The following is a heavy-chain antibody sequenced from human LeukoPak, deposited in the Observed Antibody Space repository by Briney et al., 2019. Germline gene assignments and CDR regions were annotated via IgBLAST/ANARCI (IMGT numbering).Heavy chain of an antibody. J-gene: IGHJ5*02. CDR2: INHSGST. V-gene: IGHV4-34*01. CDR3: ARHMLGAYNWFDP. Sequence: SETLSLTCAVYGGSFSGYYWSWIRQPPGKGLEWIGEINHSGSTNYNPSLKSRVTISVDTSKNQFSLNVSSVTAADTAVYCCARHMLGAYNWFDPWGQGTLVTVSS. CDR1: GGSFSGYY. D-gene: IGHD3-10*02.